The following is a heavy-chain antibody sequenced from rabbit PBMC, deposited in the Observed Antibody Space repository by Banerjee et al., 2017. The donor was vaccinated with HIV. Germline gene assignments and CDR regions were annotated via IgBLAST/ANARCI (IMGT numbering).Heavy chain of an antibody. CDR2: IDPVFGST. V-gene: IGHV1S45*01. CDR3: ARDLAGFGYGGDNYDL. J-gene: IGHJ4*01. CDR1: GLDFSSYS. D-gene: IGHD6-1*01. Sequence: QQQLEESGGGLVKPGGSLKLSCKASGLDFSSYSMNWVRQAPGKGLEWIGYIDPVFGSTYNASWAKGRFTISKTSSTTVTLQMTSLTAADTATYFCARDLAGFGYGGDNYDLWGPGTLVTVS.